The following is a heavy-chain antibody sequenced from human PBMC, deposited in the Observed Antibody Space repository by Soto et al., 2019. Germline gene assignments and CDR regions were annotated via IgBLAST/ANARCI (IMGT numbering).Heavy chain of an antibody. D-gene: IGHD6-13*01. J-gene: IGHJ4*02. Sequence: EIQLVESGGDLVQPGGSLRLSCAASGFTFSNFWMRWVRQAPGKGLEWVASIKQDGREKYYLDSVRGRFTISRDNGKNSLYLQMNSLRVEDTALYYGARDSVTAASTDWGQGTLVAVSS. V-gene: IGHV3-7*01. CDR1: GFTFSNFW. CDR3: ARDSVTAASTD. CDR2: IKQDGREK.